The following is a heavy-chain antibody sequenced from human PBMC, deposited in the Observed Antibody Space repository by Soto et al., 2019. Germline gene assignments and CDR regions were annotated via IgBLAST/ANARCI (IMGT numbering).Heavy chain of an antibody. CDR1: GGSISSYY. D-gene: IGHD3-10*01. CDR2: IYYSGST. Sequence: SETLSLTCTVSGGSISSYYWSWIRQPPGKGLEWIGYIYYSGSTNYNPSLKSRVTISVDTSKNQFSLKLSSVTAADTAVYYCATDYYGSGSYFGQNYYYYMDVWGKGTTVTVSS. CDR3: ATDYYGSGSYFGQNYYYYMDV. J-gene: IGHJ6*03. V-gene: IGHV4-59*08.